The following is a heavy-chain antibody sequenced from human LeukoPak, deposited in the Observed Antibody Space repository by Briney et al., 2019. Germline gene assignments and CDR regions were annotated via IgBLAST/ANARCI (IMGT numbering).Heavy chain of an antibody. J-gene: IGHJ4*02. CDR1: GYTFTSYG. V-gene: IGHV1-18*01. D-gene: IGHD2-2*02. CDR2: ISAYNGNT. CDR3: ASGYCSSTSCYTGSTVNYDY. Sequence: ASVKVSCKASGYTFTSYGNSWVRQAPGQGLERMGWISAYNGNTNYAQKLQGRVTMTTDTSTSTAYMELRSLRSDDTAVYYCASGYCSSTSCYTGSTVNYDYWGQGTLVTVSS.